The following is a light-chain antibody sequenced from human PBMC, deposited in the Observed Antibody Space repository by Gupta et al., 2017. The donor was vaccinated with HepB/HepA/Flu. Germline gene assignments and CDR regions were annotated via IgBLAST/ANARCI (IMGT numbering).Light chain of an antibody. J-gene: IGKJ4*01. Sequence: EIVLTQSPRTLSLSPGERATLSCRASQSVSGSYLAWYQEKPGQAPRLLIYVASSCAYGNPDRFSGSGSSTDFTLTSRLRETEDFALYYMQHDINSLTFGGGTKVEIK. CDR3: QHDINSLT. CDR2: VAS. V-gene: IGKV3-20*01. CDR1: QSVSGSY.